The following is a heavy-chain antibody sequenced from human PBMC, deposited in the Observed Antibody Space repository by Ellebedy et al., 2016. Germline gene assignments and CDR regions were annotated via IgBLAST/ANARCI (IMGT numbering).Heavy chain of an antibody. CDR2: IYYSGST. V-gene: IGHV4-59*12. CDR3: ARDYFDWLLYYYYGMDV. CDR1: GGSISSYY. J-gene: IGHJ6*02. D-gene: IGHD3-9*01. Sequence: SETLSLTXTVSGGSISSYYWSWIRQPPGKGLEWIGYIYYSGSTNYNPSRKSRVTISVDTSKNQFSLKLSSVTAADTAVYYCARDYFDWLLYYYYGMDVWGQGTTVTVSS.